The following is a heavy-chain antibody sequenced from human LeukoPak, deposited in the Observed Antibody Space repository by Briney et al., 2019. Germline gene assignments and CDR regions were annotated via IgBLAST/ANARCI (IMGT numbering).Heavy chain of an antibody. CDR2: FDPEDGET. V-gene: IGHV1-24*01. J-gene: IGHJ4*02. CDR3: ATARQNYYDSSGRFDY. D-gene: IGHD3-22*01. Sequence: GASVKVSCKVSGYTLTELSMHWVRQAPGKGLEWMGGFDPEDGETIYAQKFQGRVTMTEDTSTDTAYMELSSLRSEDTAVYYCATARQNYYDSSGRFDYWGQGTLVTVS. CDR1: GYTLTELS.